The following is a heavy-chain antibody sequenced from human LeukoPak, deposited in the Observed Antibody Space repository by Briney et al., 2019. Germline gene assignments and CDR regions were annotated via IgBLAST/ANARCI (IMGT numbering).Heavy chain of an antibody. CDR2: IIPILGIA. D-gene: IGHD3-16*02. J-gene: IGHJ3*02. V-gene: IGHV1-69*04. CDR3: ARDSTITFGGVIVNDAFDI. CDR1: GGTFSSYA. Sequence: SVKVSCKASGGTFSSYAISWVRQAPGQGLEWMGRIIPILGIADYAQKFQGRVTITADKSTSTAYMELSSLRSGDTAVYYCARDSTITFGGVIVNDAFDIWGQGTMVTVSS.